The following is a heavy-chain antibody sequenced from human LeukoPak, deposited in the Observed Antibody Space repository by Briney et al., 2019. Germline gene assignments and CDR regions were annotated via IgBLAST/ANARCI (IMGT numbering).Heavy chain of an antibody. CDR2: FDPEDGET. CDR3: ASPNYYDSSGYFRGMDV. Sequence: ASVKVSCKVSGYTLTELSMHWVRQAPGKGLEWMGGFDPEDGETIYAQKFQGRVTMTEDTSTDTAYMELSSLRSEDTAVYYRASPNYYDSSGYFRGMDVWGQGTTVAVSS. CDR1: GYTLTELS. J-gene: IGHJ6*02. D-gene: IGHD3-22*01. V-gene: IGHV1-24*01.